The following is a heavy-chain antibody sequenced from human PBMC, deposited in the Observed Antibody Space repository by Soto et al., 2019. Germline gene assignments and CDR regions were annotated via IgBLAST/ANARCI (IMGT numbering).Heavy chain of an antibody. D-gene: IGHD3-10*01. CDR3: ARGKMMLREIVWFDP. CDR1: GYSFTGFY. V-gene: IGHV1-2*02. Sequence: QAQLVQSGAEVKKPGASMKLSCGASGYSFTGFYIHWVRQAPGQGLEWMGWINPINGATFYAQRFQGRVTMTRDTSNNAAYLDLKRLRSDDTAIYYCARGKMMLREIVWFDPWGQGTLVTVSS. J-gene: IGHJ5*02. CDR2: INPINGAT.